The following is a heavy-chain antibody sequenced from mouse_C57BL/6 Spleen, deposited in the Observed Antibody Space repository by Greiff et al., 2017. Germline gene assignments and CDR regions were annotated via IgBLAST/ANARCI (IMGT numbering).Heavy chain of an antibody. Sequence: QVQLQQSGAELVRPGTSVKMSCKASGYTFTNYWIGWAKQRPGHGLEWIGDIYPGGGYTNYNETFKGKATLTADKSSSTAYMQFSSLTSEDSAIYYCARTYYGHAMDYWGQGTSVTVSS. V-gene: IGHV1-63*01. CDR1: GYTFTNYW. J-gene: IGHJ4*01. D-gene: IGHD2-10*01. CDR3: ARTYYGHAMDY. CDR2: IYPGGGYT.